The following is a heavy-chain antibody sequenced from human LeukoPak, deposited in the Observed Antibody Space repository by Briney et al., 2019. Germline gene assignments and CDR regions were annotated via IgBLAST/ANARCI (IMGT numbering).Heavy chain of an antibody. Sequence: GGSLRLSCAASGFTFSSYWMHWVRRAPGKGLVWVSRINSDGSSTSYADSVKGRFTISRDNAKNTLYLQMNSLRAEDTAVYYCARDGTHCSGGSCYRNYYYYYMDVWGKGTTVTVSS. D-gene: IGHD2-15*01. V-gene: IGHV3-74*01. CDR2: INSDGSST. J-gene: IGHJ6*03. CDR1: GFTFSSYW. CDR3: ARDGTHCSGGSCYRNYYYYYMDV.